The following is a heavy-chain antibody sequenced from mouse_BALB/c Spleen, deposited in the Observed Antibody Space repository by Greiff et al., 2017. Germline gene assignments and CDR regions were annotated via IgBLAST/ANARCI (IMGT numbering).Heavy chain of an antibody. D-gene: IGHD1-1*01. CDR1: GYTFSSYW. Sequence: QVQLKQSGAELMKPGASVKISCKATGYTFSSYWIEWVKQRPGHGLEWIGEILPGSGSTNYNEKFKGKATFTADTSSNTAYMQLSSLTSEDSAVYYCARNGSSLSWFAYWGQGTLVTVSA. V-gene: IGHV1-9*01. CDR3: ARNGSSLSWFAY. CDR2: ILPGSGST. J-gene: IGHJ3*01.